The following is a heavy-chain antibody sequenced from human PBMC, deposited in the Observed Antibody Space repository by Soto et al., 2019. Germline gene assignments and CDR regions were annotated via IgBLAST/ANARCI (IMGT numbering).Heavy chain of an antibody. D-gene: IGHD3-10*01. CDR2: IYYSGST. Sequence: SETLSLTCTVSAGSISSSTYYWAWLRQTPGKGLEWIGNIYYSGSTYYNPSLKSRVTISVDTSKNQFSLKLSSVTAVDTAVYYCARVGAMVRGLIITPASIVGGAFDIWGQGKRVT. CDR1: AGSISSSTYY. J-gene: IGHJ3*02. CDR3: ARVGAMVRGLIITPASIVGGAFDI. V-gene: IGHV4-39*01.